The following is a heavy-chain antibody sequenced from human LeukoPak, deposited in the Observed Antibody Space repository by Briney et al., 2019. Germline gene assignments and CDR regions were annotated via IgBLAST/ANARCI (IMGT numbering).Heavy chain of an antibody. CDR2: INPNDGDT. Sequence: GASVTVSCKASGYTFTDYYMHWVRQAPGRGLEWMGWINPNDGDTHNAHQFQGGATMTRDTSIHTAHMEVSMLRSDDTAVYYCARANFLYCSSTSCLFDYWGRGALVTVSS. CDR1: GYTFTDYY. CDR3: ARANFLYCSSTSCLFDY. J-gene: IGHJ4*02. D-gene: IGHD2-2*01. V-gene: IGHV1-2*02.